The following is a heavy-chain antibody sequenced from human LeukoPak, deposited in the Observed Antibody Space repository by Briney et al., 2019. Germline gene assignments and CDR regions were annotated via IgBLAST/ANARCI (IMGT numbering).Heavy chain of an antibody. CDR2: ISGSSSTI. J-gene: IGHJ6*03. CDR1: GFTFSSYT. CDR3: AREGYCGSGLYYYYYMDV. D-gene: IGHD3-10*01. Sequence: GGSLRLSCAASGFTFSSYTMNWVRQAPGKGLEWVSYISGSSSTIYYADSVKGRFTISRDNAKNSLYLQMNSLRAEDTAVYYCAREGYCGSGLYYYYYMDVWGKGTTVTVSS. V-gene: IGHV3-48*01.